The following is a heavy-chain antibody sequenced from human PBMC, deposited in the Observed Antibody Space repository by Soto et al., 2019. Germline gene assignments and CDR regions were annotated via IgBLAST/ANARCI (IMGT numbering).Heavy chain of an antibody. V-gene: IGHV1-3*01. Sequence: ASVKVSCKASDYTFTSYGITWVRQAPGQGLEWMGWINAGNGNTKYSQKFQGRVTITRDTSASTAYMELSSLRSEDTAVYYCARDEVSLYGSLAYYYGMDVWGQGTTVTVSS. J-gene: IGHJ6*02. CDR3: ARDEVSLYGSLAYYYGMDV. D-gene: IGHD3-10*01. CDR1: DYTFTSYG. CDR2: INAGNGNT.